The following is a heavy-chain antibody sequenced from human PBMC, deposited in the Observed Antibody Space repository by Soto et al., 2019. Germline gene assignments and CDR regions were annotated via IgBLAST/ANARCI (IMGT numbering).Heavy chain of an antibody. J-gene: IGHJ2*01. D-gene: IGHD3-22*01. CDR1: GGSISSSNW. CDR2: IYHSGST. V-gene: IGHV4-4*02. Sequence: QVQLQESGPGLVKPSGTLSLTCAVSGGSISSSNWWSWVRQPPGKGLEWIGEIYHSGSTNYNPSRKRRVTLSVDKPKNQFSLKLSSVTAADTAVYYCAARLPRRATMILGYFDLWGRGTLVTVSS. CDR3: AARLPRRATMILGYFDL.